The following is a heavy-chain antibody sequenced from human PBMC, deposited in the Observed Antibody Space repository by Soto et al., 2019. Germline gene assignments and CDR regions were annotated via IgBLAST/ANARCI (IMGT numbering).Heavy chain of an antibody. D-gene: IGHD1-7*01. CDR1: GYTFTNYG. J-gene: IGHJ4*02. V-gene: IGHV1-18*01. Sequence: ASVKVSCKASGYTFTNYGISWVRQAPGQGLDWMGWISAYSGNTNYAQDLQDRVTMTTDTSTDTAYMELRSLRSDDTAVYYCARSGQNWNYILDYWGQGTLVTVSS. CDR2: ISAYSGNT. CDR3: ARSGQNWNYILDY.